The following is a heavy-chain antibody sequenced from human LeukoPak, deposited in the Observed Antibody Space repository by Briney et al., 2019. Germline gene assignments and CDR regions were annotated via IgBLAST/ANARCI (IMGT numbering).Heavy chain of an antibody. J-gene: IGHJ4*02. CDR1: GGPFINSA. V-gene: IGHV1-8*02. Sequence: VASVKVSCKTSGGPFINSAINWVRQATGQGLEWMGWMNPNSGNTGYAQKFQGRVTMTRNTSISTAYMELSSLRSEDTAVYYCARVAHRFTTLIGYWGQGTLVTVSS. D-gene: IGHD3-10*02. CDR2: MNPNSGNT. CDR3: ARVAHRFTTLIGY.